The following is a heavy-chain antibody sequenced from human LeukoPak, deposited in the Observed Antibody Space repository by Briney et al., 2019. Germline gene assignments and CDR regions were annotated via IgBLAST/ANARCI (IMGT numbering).Heavy chain of an antibody. CDR3: ARSGAMVRGVIFY. Sequence: PSETLSLTCAVYGGSFSGYYWSWIRQPPGKGLEWIGEINHSGSTNYNPSLKSRVTISVDTSKNQFSLKLSSVTAADTAVCYCARSGAMVRGVIFYWGQGTLVTVSS. D-gene: IGHD3-10*01. V-gene: IGHV4-34*01. J-gene: IGHJ4*02. CDR2: INHSGST. CDR1: GGSFSGYY.